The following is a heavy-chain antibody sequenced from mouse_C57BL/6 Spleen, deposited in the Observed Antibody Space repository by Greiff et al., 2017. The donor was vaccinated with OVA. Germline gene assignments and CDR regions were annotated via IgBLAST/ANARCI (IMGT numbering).Heavy chain of an antibody. V-gene: IGHV1-50*01. CDR1: GYTFTSYW. D-gene: IGHD1-1*01. CDR2: IDPSDSYT. CDR3: ARWNITTVDY. Sequence: QVHVKQPGAELVKPGASVKLSCKASGYTFTSYWMQWVKQRPGQGLEWIGEIDPSDSYTNYNQKFKGKATLTVDTSSSTAYMQLSSLTSEDSAVYYCARWNITTVDYWGQGTTLTVSS. J-gene: IGHJ2*01.